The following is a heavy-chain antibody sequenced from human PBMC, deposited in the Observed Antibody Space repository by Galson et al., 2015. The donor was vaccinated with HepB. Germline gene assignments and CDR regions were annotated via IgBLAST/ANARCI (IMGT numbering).Heavy chain of an antibody. D-gene: IGHD3-3*01. CDR3: AKVDRDFWSGYYNPPYYYYYGMDV. J-gene: IGHJ6*02. CDR1: GFTFSSYA. CDR2: ISGSGGST. V-gene: IGHV3-23*01. Sequence: SLRLSCAASGFTFSSYAMSWVRQAPGKGLEWVSAISGSGGSTYYADSVKGRFTISRDNSKNTLYLQMNSLRAEDTAVYYCAKVDRDFWSGYYNPPYYYYYGMDVWGQGTTVTVSS.